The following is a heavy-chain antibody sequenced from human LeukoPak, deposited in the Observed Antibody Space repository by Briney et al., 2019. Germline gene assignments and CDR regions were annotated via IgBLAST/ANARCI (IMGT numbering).Heavy chain of an antibody. V-gene: IGHV7-4-1*02. CDR2: INTNTGNP. CDR3: VARLRLGELSSADNFDY. D-gene: IGHD3-16*02. Sequence: ASVKVSCKASGYTFTSYAMNWVRQAPGQGLEWMGWINTNTGNPTYAQGFTGRFVFSLDTSVSTAYLQISSLKAEDTAVCYCVARLRLGELSSADNFDYWGQGTLVTVSS. CDR1: GYTFTSYA. J-gene: IGHJ4*02.